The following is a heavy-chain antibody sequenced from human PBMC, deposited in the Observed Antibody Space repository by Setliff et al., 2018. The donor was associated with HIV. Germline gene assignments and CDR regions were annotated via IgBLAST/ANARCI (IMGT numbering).Heavy chain of an antibody. J-gene: IGHJ4*02. CDR1: FIFSDHY. CDR2: INSDGSTT. CDR3: ARGIVHLPYYFDY. V-gene: IGHV3-74*01. Sequence: FIFSDHYMHWVRQAPGKGLVWVSRINSDGSTTSYADSVKGRFTISRDNAKNTLYLQMNSLRAEDTAVYYCARGIVHLPYYFDYWGQGTLVTVSS. D-gene: IGHD3-16*02.